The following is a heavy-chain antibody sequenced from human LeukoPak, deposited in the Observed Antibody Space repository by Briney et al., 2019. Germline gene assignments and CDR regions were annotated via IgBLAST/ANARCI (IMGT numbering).Heavy chain of an antibody. CDR3: ARDPRGIRYWYGAAAGHFDY. CDR1: GDSVSSNSAA. CDR2: TYYRSKWYN. D-gene: IGHD6-13*01. V-gene: IGHV6-1*01. J-gene: IGHJ4*02. Sequence: HSQTLSLTCAISGDSVSSNSAAWNWIRQSPSRGLEWLGRTYYRSKWYNDYAVSVKSRITINPDTSKNQFSLQLNSVTPEDTAVYYCARDPRGIRYWYGAAAGHFDYWGQGTLVTVSS.